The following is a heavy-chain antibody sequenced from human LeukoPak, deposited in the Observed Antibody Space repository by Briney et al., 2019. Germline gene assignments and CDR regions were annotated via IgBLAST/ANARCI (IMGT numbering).Heavy chain of an antibody. CDR2: KYYSGSA. D-gene: IGHD2-2*01. Sequence: KASQTLSLTRSVSGVSISDGRYYWTWIRQHPGKGLEWIGYKYYSGSANYNPSLKSRLTISVDTSKNQFSLQLSSVTAADTAMYYCATPYCSSISCLDVFNIWGQGTMVTVSS. CDR3: ATPYCSSISCLDVFNI. CDR1: GVSISDGRYY. V-gene: IGHV4-31*03. J-gene: IGHJ3*02.